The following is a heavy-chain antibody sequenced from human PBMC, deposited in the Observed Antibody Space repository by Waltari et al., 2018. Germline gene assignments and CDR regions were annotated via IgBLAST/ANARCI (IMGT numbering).Heavy chain of an antibody. D-gene: IGHD6-19*01. V-gene: IGHV1-8*01. CDR2: RNPNSGNT. CDR1: GYTFTSYD. Sequence: QVQLVQSGAEVKKPGASVKVSCKASGYTFTSYDINWVRQATGQGLEWMGWRNPNSGNTGYEQKFQGRVTMTRNTSISTAYMELSSLRSEDTAVYYCARVSDSSGWYEGYYYYMDVWGKGTTVTVSS. J-gene: IGHJ6*03. CDR3: ARVSDSSGWYEGYYYYMDV.